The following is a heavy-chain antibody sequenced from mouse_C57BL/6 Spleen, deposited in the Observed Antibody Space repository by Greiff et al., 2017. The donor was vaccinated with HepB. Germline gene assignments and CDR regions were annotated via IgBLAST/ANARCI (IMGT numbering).Heavy chain of an antibody. CDR1: GFTFSSYA. CDR3: ARERGHFDY. CDR2: ISDGGSYT. Sequence: EVKLMESGGGLVKPGGSLKLSCAASGFTFSSYAMSWVRQTPEKRLEWVATISDGGSYTYYPDNVKGRFTISRDNAKNNLYLQMSHLKSEDTAMYYCARERGHFDYWGQGTTLTVSS. J-gene: IGHJ2*01. V-gene: IGHV5-4*01.